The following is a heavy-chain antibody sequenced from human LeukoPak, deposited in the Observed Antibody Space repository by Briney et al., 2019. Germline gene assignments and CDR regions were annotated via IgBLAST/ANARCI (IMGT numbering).Heavy chain of an antibody. CDR2: ISSSSSYI. D-gene: IGHD6-13*01. J-gene: IGHJ3*02. CDR3: AAGYSSSWAAFDI. CDR1: GFTFSSYS. Sequence: GGSLRLSCAASGFTFSSYSMNWVRQAPGKGLKWVSSISSSSSYIYYADSVKGRFTISRDNAKNSLYLQMNSLRAEDTAVYYCAAGYSSSWAAFDIWGQGTMVTVSS. V-gene: IGHV3-21*01.